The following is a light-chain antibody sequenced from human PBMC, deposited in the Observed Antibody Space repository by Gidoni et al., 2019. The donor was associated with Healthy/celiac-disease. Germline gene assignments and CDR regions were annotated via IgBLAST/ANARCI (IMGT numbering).Light chain of an antibody. V-gene: IGLV3-1*01. CDR1: QLGDKY. J-gene: IGLJ1*01. Sequence: SYELTQPPSVSASPGQTASITCSGDQLGDKYACWYQQKPGQSPVLVIYQDSKRPSGIPERFSGSNSGNTATLTISGTQAMDEADYYCQAWDSSSNYVFGTGTKVTVL. CDR2: QDS. CDR3: QAWDSSSNYV.